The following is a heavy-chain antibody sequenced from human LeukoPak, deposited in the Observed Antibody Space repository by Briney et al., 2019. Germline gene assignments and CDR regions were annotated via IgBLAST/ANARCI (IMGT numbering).Heavy chain of an antibody. Sequence: GGSLGLSCAASGFTFSNDWMGWVRQAPGKGVEWVAEIKQDGSEKYYGDSVKGQFTISRDKAKNSLYLQMNSLRAEDTAVYYCARRRCSSTSCFFDYWGQGTLVTVSS. J-gene: IGHJ4*02. V-gene: IGHV3-7*01. D-gene: IGHD2-2*01. CDR3: ARRRCSSTSCFFDY. CDR2: IKQDGSEK. CDR1: GFTFSNDW.